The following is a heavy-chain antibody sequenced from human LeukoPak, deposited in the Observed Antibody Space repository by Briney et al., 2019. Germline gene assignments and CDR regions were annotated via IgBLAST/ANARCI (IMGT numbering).Heavy chain of an antibody. CDR3: ARDPYYGDYVQHGFQH. D-gene: IGHD4-17*01. Sequence: SGTLSLTCAVSGGSISSSYWWSWVRQPPGKGLEWIGEIYHSGTTNYNPSLKSRVTMSVDKSKNQFSLKLSSVTAADTAVYYCARDPYYGDYVQHGFQHWGQGTLVTVSS. J-gene: IGHJ1*01. CDR2: IYHSGTT. V-gene: IGHV4-4*02. CDR1: GGSISSSYW.